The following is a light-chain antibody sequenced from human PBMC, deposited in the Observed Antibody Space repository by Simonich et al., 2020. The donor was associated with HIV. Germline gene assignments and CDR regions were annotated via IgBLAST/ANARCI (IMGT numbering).Light chain of an antibody. CDR1: SSIIGSNY. CDR2: RNN. CDR3: ASWDDSLSGWV. Sequence: QSVLTQPPSASGTPGQRVTISCTGRSSIIGSNYVYWYQQVPGTAPKLLIYRNNQRPSGVPDRFAGSKSGASASLASSGLRSEDEADYYCASWDDSLSGWVFGGGTKLTVL. J-gene: IGLJ3*02. V-gene: IGLV1-47*01.